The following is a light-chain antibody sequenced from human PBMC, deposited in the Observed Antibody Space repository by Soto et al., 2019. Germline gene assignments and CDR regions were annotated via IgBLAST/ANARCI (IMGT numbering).Light chain of an antibody. CDR3: QRRADWPLS. CDR1: QSVSNY. V-gene: IGKV3-11*01. Sequence: EVMLTQSPATLSLSPGEGATLSCRASQSVSNYLAWYQQRPGQAPRLLIYDTSKRATGIPARFSGSGSGTDFTLTISSLEPEDFAVYYCQRRADWPLSFGGGTKVDIK. CDR2: DTS. J-gene: IGKJ4*01.